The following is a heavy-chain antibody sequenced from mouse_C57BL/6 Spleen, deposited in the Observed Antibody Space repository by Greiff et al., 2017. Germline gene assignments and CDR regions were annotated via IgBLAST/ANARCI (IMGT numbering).Heavy chain of an antibody. J-gene: IGHJ4*01. V-gene: IGHV1-82*01. Sequence: QVQLQQSGPELVKPGASVKISCKASGYAFSSSWMNWVKQRPGKGLEWIGRIYPGDGDTNYNGKFKGKATLTADKSSSTAYMQLISLTSEDSAVYFCARTRDYGSSYDYAMDYWGQGTSVTVSS. CDR2: IYPGDGDT. D-gene: IGHD1-1*01. CDR3: ARTRDYGSSYDYAMDY. CDR1: GYAFSSSW.